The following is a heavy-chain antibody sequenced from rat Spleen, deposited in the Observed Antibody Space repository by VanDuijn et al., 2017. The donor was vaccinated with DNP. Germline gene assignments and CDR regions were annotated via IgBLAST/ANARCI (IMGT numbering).Heavy chain of an antibody. Sequence: EVQLVESGGGLVQPGNSLKLSCTASGFTFSDYAMAWVRQAPKKGLEWVASISNTGDNTYYSDSVKGRFSLSRDNAKSTLYLQLNSLRSEDTATYYCARDNSAALHWYFDLWGPGTMVTVSS. D-gene: IGHD4-3*01. CDR1: GFTFSDYA. V-gene: IGHV5S23*01. CDR2: ISNTGDNT. J-gene: IGHJ1*01. CDR3: ARDNSAALHWYFDL.